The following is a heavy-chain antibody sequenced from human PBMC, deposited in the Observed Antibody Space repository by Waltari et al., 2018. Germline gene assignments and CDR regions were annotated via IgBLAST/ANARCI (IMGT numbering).Heavy chain of an antibody. CDR1: GFTFSNHA. Sequence: EVQLLESGGGLVQPGGSLRLSCAAAGFTFSNHAMSLVRSAPGKGLEWVSVITYDGRINYSAATVRDRFTISSANSRTTLDLEMNSLRAEDTAVYYCARDWRRSLDFFGWLLFALDFWGQGTLVAVSS. D-gene: IGHD3-9*01. CDR2: ITYDGRIN. V-gene: IGHV3-23*01. CDR3: ARDWRRSLDFFGWLLFALDF. J-gene: IGHJ4*02.